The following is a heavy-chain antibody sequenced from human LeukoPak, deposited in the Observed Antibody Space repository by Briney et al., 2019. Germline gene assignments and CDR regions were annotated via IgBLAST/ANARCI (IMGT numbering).Heavy chain of an antibody. D-gene: IGHD5-12*01. V-gene: IGHV3-33*01. CDR2: IWYDGSNK. CDR1: GFTFSSYG. J-gene: IGHJ6*02. Sequence: GRSLRLSCAASGFTFSSYGMHWVRQAPGKGLEWVAVIWYDGSNKYYADSVKGRFTISRDNSKNTLYLQMNSLRAEDTAVYYCARDSRGPYYFYGMDVWGQGTTVTVSS. CDR3: ARDSRGPYYFYGMDV.